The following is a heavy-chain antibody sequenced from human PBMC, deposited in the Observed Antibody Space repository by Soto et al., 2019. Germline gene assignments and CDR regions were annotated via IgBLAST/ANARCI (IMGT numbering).Heavy chain of an antibody. CDR1: GVTFSSYA. J-gene: IGHJ6*02. Sequence: SVKVSCKASGVTFSSYAISWVRQAPGQGLEWMGGIIPIFGTANYAQKFQGRVTITADESTTTAYMELSSLRSEDTAVYYCARDLKRYYDSSGYGYYYYGMDVWGQGTTVTVSS. V-gene: IGHV1-69*13. D-gene: IGHD3-22*01. CDR3: ARDLKRYYDSSGYGYYYYGMDV. CDR2: IIPIFGTA.